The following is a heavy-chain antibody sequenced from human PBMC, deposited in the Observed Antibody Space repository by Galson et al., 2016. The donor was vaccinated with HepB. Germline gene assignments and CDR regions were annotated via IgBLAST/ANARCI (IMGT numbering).Heavy chain of an antibody. Sequence: SLRLSCAASGFDFGFSDSAFHWVRQASGKGLEWLGRIRSRPYSYATEYLASLKGRFTISRDDSKNTAYLQMNSLKTDDTAVYYCTSLGYSGSGNFDYWGQGTLVTVSS. V-gene: IGHV3-73*01. CDR1: GFDFGFSDSA. D-gene: IGHD5-12*01. J-gene: IGHJ4*02. CDR2: IRSRPYSYAT. CDR3: TSLGYSGSGNFDY.